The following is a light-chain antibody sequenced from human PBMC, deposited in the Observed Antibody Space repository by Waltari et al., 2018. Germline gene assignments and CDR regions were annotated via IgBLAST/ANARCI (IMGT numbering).Light chain of an antibody. V-gene: IGKV1D-12*01. CDR2: DTS. CDR1: QDISRY. Sequence: DIQMTQSPSSVSASLGDRVTITCRASQDISRYLAWYQQTPGRSPKLLIFDTSSLQSGVPSRFSGSGSGTDFTLTISSLQPEDFAVYYCHHYNNWPQTFGQGTKVEIK. J-gene: IGKJ1*01. CDR3: HHYNNWPQT.